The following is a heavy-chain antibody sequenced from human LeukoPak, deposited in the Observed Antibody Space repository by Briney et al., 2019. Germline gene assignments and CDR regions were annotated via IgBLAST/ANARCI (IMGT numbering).Heavy chain of an antibody. D-gene: IGHD6-19*01. J-gene: IGHJ4*02. CDR3: ARGMRGGSSGWFDF. Sequence: SETLSLTCTVSDGSISSYYWTWIRQPPGKGLEWIGYIYYSGNTNYNPSLKSRVTISVDTSKNQFSLKLSSVTAADTAVYYCARGMRGGSSGWFDFWGQGTLVTVSS. V-gene: IGHV4-59*01. CDR2: IYYSGNT. CDR1: DGSISSYY.